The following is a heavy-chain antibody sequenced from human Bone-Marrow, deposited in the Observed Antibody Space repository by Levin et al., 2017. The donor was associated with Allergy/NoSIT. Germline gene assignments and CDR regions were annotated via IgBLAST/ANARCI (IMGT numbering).Heavy chain of an antibody. CDR3: ARDSSTTVTTSPDY. Sequence: GASVKVSCKASGYTFTGYYMHWVRQAPGQGLEWMGRINPNSGGTNYAQKFQGRVTMTRDTSISTAYMELSRLISDDTAMYYCARDSSTTVTTSPDYWGQGTLVTVSS. D-gene: IGHD4-17*01. CDR2: INPNSGGT. V-gene: IGHV1-2*06. J-gene: IGHJ4*02. CDR1: GYTFTGYY.